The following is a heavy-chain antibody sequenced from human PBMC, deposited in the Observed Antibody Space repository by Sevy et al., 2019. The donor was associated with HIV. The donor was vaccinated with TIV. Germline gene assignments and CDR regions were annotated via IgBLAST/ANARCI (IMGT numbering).Heavy chain of an antibody. CDR1: GFTFSDYY. V-gene: IGHV3-11*01. CDR3: ARDHVKDGDLGDYYYYAMDV. CDR2: ISGSDTTI. D-gene: IGHD4-17*01. J-gene: IGHJ6*02. Sequence: GGSLRLSCAASGFTFSDYYMSWIRQAPGKGLEWVSYISGSDTTIYYADSVKGRFSISRDKAEHSLYLQMHSLRAEDTAVYYCARDHVKDGDLGDYYYYAMDVWGQGTTVTVSS.